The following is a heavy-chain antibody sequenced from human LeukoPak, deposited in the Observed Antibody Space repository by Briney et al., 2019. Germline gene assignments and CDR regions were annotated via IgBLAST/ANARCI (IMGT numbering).Heavy chain of an antibody. V-gene: IGHV3-30-3*01. CDR1: GFAFSSYA. Sequence: GGSLRLSCAASGFAFSSYAMHWVRQAPGKGLEWVAVISYDGSNKYYADSVKGRFTISRDNSKNTLYLQMNSLRAEDTAVYYCARDRLIGGRFGELSNWGQGSLVTVSS. D-gene: IGHD3-10*01. CDR3: ARDRLIGGRFGELSN. J-gene: IGHJ4*02. CDR2: ISYDGSNK.